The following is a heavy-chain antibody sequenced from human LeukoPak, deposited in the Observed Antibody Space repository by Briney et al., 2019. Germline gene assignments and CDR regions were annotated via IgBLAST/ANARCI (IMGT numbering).Heavy chain of an antibody. D-gene: IGHD3-10*01. Sequence: GASVKVSCKASGYTFTNYGISWVRQAPGQGLEWMGWISPYNGQTYYAQKLQGRVTMTTDTSTSTAYMELRSLRSDDTAVYYCARAGYYGSGSYTFYYYYYYMDVWGKGTTVTVSS. CDR1: GYTFTNYG. J-gene: IGHJ6*03. V-gene: IGHV1-18*01. CDR2: ISPYNGQT. CDR3: ARAGYYGSGSYTFYYYYYYMDV.